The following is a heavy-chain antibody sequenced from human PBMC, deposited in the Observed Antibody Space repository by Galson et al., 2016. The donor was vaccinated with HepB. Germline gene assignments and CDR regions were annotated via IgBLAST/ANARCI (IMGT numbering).Heavy chain of an antibody. CDR2: ISASNGNT. CDR3: AGPSRLEANGYYYCYGMDV. V-gene: IGHV1-18*01. CDR1: GYTFNSYA. D-gene: IGHD1-1*01. Sequence: SVKVSCKASGYTFNSYAFNWVRQAPGQGLEWVGWISASNGNTNYAENLRGRVTLTTDTSTNTAYMELRSLTSDDTAVYYCAGPSRLEANGYYYCYGMDVWGQGTTVTVSS. J-gene: IGHJ6*02.